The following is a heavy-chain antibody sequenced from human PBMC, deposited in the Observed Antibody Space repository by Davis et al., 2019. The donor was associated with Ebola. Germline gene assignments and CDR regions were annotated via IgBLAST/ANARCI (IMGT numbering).Heavy chain of an antibody. CDR1: GFTFSSYA. V-gene: IGHV3-23*01. CDR2: ISGSGGST. CDR3: TTSPYYYDSSGYWNVNWFDP. Sequence: GESLKISCAASGFTFSSYAMSWVRQAPGKGLEWVSAISGSGGSTYYADSVKGRFTISRDNSKNTLYLQMNSLRAEDTAVYYCTTSPYYYDSSGYWNVNWFDPWGQGTLVTVSS. J-gene: IGHJ5*02. D-gene: IGHD3-22*01.